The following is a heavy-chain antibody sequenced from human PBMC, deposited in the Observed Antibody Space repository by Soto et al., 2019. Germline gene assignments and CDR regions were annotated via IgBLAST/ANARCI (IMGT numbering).Heavy chain of an antibody. V-gene: IGHV5-51*01. CDR1: GYSFTSYW. Sequence: GESLKISCKGSGYSFTSYWIGWVRQMPGKGLEWMGIIYPGDSDTRYSPSFQGQVTISADKSIGTAYLQWSSLKASDTAMYYCARSYYGSGSYYNEYYYYGMDVWGQGTTVTVSS. CDR3: ARSYYGSGSYYNEYYYYGMDV. D-gene: IGHD3-10*01. CDR2: IYPGDSDT. J-gene: IGHJ6*02.